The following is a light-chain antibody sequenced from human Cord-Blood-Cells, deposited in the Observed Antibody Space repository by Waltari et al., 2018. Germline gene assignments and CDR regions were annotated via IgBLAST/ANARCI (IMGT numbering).Light chain of an antibody. J-gene: IGKJ2*03. CDR1: QDISNY. CDR2: EAS. Sequence: DIQMTQSQSSLAASVGDLVTITCQASQDISNYLTWYQQKPGKAPKLLIYEASNLETGVPSRFSGSGSGTDFTFTISSLQPEDIATYYCQQYDTVYSFGQGTKLEIK. CDR3: QQYDTVYS. V-gene: IGKV1-33*01.